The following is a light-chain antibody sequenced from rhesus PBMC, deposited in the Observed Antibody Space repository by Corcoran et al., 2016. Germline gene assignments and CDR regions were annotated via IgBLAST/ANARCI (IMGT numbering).Light chain of an antibody. J-gene: IGKJ1*01. CDR2: EAS. V-gene: IGKV1-21*01. Sequence: DIQMTQSPSSLSASVGDRVTITCRASQGITNDLAWYQQKPGETPKLLIYEASRLQSGIPSRFSGSGAGTDFTLTLTSLQPEDFATYYFQHYYSPPWTFGQGTKVEVK. CDR3: QHYYSPPWT. CDR1: QGITND.